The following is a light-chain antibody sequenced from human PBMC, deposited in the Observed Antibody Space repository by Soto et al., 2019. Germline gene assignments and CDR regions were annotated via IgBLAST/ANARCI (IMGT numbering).Light chain of an antibody. V-gene: IGLV2-14*01. CDR1: SSDVGGYNY. J-gene: IGLJ2*01. CDR2: DVS. Sequence: QSVLTQPASVSGSPGQSITISCTGTSSDVGGYNYDSWYQQHPGKAPKLMIYDVSNRPSGVSNCFSGSKSGNTASLTISGLQAEDEADYYCTSYTSSSTVVFGGGTKLTVL. CDR3: TSYTSSSTVV.